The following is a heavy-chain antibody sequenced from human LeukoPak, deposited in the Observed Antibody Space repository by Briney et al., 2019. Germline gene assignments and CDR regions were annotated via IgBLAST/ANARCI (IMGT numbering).Heavy chain of an antibody. CDR1: GGSISSYY. CDR2: TYYSGTT. CDR3: ARDFWSGYGYFDS. Sequence: SETLSLTCTVSGGSISSYYWSWIRQPPGKGLEWIGYTYYSGTTYYNPSLESRVTISIDTSQSQFSLKMSSVTAADTAVYYCARDFWSGYGYFDSWGQGVLVTVSS. D-gene: IGHD3-3*01. J-gene: IGHJ4*02. V-gene: IGHV4-59*12.